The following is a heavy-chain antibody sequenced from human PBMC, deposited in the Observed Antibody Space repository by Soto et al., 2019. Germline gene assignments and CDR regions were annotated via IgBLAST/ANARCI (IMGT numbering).Heavy chain of an antibody. CDR2: MNPNSGNT. J-gene: IGHJ4*02. V-gene: IGHV1-8*01. Sequence: GASVKVSCTASGYTFTSYDINWVRQATGQGLEWMGWMNPNSGNTGYAQKFQGRVTMTRNTSISTAYMELSSLRSEDTAVYYCARGNYDILTGLGPPYYFDYWGQGTLVTVSS. CDR3: ARGNYDILTGLGPPYYFDY. CDR1: GYTFTSYD. D-gene: IGHD3-9*01.